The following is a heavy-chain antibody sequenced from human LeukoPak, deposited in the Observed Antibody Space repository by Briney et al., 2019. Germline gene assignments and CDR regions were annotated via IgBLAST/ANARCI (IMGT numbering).Heavy chain of an antibody. D-gene: IGHD6-13*01. CDR3: AKDYQAAAGPPFDY. J-gene: IGHJ4*02. Sequence: GGSLRLSCAASGFTFSSYAMSWVRQAPGKGLEWVSAISGSGGSTYYADSVKGRFTISRDISKNTVYLQMNSLRAEDTAVYYCAKDYQAAAGPPFDYWGQGTLVSVSS. CDR1: GFTFSSYA. V-gene: IGHV3-23*01. CDR2: ISGSGGST.